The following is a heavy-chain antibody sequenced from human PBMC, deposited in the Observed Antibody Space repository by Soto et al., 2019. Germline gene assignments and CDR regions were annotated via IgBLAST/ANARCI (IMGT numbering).Heavy chain of an antibody. CDR1: GVSISSYY. Sequence: SETLSITCTVSGVSISSYYWSWIRQPPGKGLEWIGYIYYSGSTNYNPSLKSRVTISLDTSKNQFSLKLSSVTAADTAVYYCARVGGLRFLQWLPPSPKDGMDVWGQGTRVTVSS. J-gene: IGHJ6*02. CDR2: IYYSGST. CDR3: ARVGGLRFLQWLPPSPKDGMDV. D-gene: IGHD3-3*01. V-gene: IGHV4-59*01.